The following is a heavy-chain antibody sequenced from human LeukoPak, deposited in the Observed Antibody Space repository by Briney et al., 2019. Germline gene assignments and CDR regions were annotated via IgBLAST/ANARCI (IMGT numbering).Heavy chain of an antibody. Sequence: SETLSLTCTVSGGSISSSSYYWGWIRQPPGKGLEWIGSIYYSGSTYYNPSLKSRVAISVDTSKNQFSLKLSSVTAADTAVYYCARERVYYGSGSYSRRSHNWFDPWGQGTLVTVSS. D-gene: IGHD3-10*01. V-gene: IGHV4-39*07. J-gene: IGHJ5*02. CDR3: ARERVYYGSGSYSRRSHNWFDP. CDR2: IYYSGST. CDR1: GGSISSSSYY.